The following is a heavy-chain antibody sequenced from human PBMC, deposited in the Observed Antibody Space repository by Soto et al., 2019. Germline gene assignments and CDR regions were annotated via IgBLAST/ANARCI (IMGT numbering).Heavy chain of an antibody. D-gene: IGHD6-13*01. V-gene: IGHV5-51*01. Sequence: EVQLVQSGAEVKKPGESLKISCKGSGYSFTSYWIGWVRQMPGKGLEWMGIIYPGDSDTRYSPSFQGQVTISADKSISTVFLQWSSLKASDPAMYYCARTSAAGKYYYGMDVWGQGTTVTVSS. J-gene: IGHJ6*02. CDR3: ARTSAAGKYYYGMDV. CDR2: IYPGDSDT. CDR1: GYSFTSYW.